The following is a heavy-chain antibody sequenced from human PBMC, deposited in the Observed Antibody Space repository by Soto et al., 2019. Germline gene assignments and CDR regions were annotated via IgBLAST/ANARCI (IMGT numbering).Heavy chain of an antibody. CDR1: GGTFSSYG. V-gene: IGHV1-69*12. D-gene: IGHD3-3*01. CDR3: ARGGYYFCTHYYVFDY. Sequence: QVQLVQSGAEVKKPRSSVKVSCKASGGTFSSYGISWVRQAPGHGLEWMGEIIPVFGTANYAQKFQGRVTITAGASTSTSCMGLSSLRSEATAVYYCARGGYYFCTHYYVFDYWGQGTLGHRLL. CDR2: IIPVFGTA. J-gene: IGHJ4*02.